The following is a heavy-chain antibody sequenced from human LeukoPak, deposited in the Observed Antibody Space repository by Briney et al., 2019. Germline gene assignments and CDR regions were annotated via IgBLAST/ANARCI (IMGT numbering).Heavy chain of an antibody. CDR1: GFTFSSYS. Sequence: GGSLRLSCAASGFTFSSYSMNWVRQAPGKGLEWVSSISSSSSYIYYADSVKGRFTISRDNAKNSLYLQMNSPRAEDTAVYYCARGVGIAAAGSLDYWGQGTLVTVSS. V-gene: IGHV3-21*01. J-gene: IGHJ4*02. D-gene: IGHD6-13*01. CDR2: ISSSSSYI. CDR3: ARGVGIAAAGSLDY.